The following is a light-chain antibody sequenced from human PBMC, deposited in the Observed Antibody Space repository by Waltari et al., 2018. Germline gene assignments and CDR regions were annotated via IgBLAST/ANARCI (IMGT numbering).Light chain of an antibody. Sequence: SYELTQPSSVSLSPGQTANITCSGNVLAKKYGRWLQQKPGQAPMLLIYSDNARPSGIPERFSGSRSGTTVTLPISGAHVEDEADYYCYSVSANSWVFGGGTRLTVL. J-gene: IGLJ3*02. CDR2: SDN. CDR1: VLAKKY. CDR3: YSVSANSWV. V-gene: IGLV3-27*01.